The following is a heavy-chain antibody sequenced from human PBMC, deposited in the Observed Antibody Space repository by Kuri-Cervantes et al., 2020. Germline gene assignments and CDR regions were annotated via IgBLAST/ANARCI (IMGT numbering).Heavy chain of an antibody. J-gene: IGHJ6*02. CDR3: ARDSPGGYNDILTGYYSYYGMDV. CDR1: GYTFTSYG. D-gene: IGHD3-9*01. CDR2: ISAYNGNT. V-gene: IGHV1-18*01. Sequence: ASVKVSCKASGYTFTSYGISWVRQAPGQGLEWMGWISAYNGNTNYAQKLQGRVTMTTDTSTSTAYMELRSLRSDDTAVYYCARDSPGGYNDILTGYYSYYGMDVWGQGTTVTVSS.